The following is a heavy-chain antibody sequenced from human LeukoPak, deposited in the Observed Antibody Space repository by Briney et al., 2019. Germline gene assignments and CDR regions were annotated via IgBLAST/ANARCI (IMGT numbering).Heavy chain of an antibody. D-gene: IGHD3-9*01. J-gene: IGHJ3*02. CDR3: AKSGFYDILTGCYAPLGAFDI. V-gene: IGHV3-23*01. CDR2: ISGRGGST. Sequence: LTGGSLRLSCAASGFTFSSYAMSWVRQAPGKGLEWVSAISGRGGSTYYADSVKGRFTISSDNSKNTLYLQMNSLRAEDTAVYYCAKSGFYDILTGCYAPLGAFDIWGQGTMVTVSS. CDR1: GFTFSSYA.